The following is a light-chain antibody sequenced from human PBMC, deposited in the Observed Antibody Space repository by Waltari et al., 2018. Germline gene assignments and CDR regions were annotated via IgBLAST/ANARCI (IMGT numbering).Light chain of an antibody. CDR1: ASDVAFYNY. CDR3: NSYAGSSSWV. Sequence: QSALTQPASVSGSPGQSITISCTGTASDVAFYNYISWYQQHPGKAPKVIFYDVSERPAGDSNRFSGFNSGNSAFLPIAWLRAEDGADYYCNSYAGSSSWVFRVATKLSVL. CDR2: DVS. V-gene: IGLV2-14*03. J-gene: IGLJ3*02.